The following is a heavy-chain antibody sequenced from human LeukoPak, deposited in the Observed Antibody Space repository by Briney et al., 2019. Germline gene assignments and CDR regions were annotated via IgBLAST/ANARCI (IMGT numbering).Heavy chain of an antibody. CDR2: IYHSGNT. CDR1: GASMSSNY. Sequence: PSETLSLTCNVSGASMSSNYWSWVRQPPGKGLEWIGYIYHSGNTNYSPSLESRVTMSVDESKNQFSLRVHFVSAADTAVYYCASTRRAAVAGRFDSWGQGTLVTVSS. CDR3: ASTRRAAVAGRFDS. D-gene: IGHD6-19*01. V-gene: IGHV4-4*09. J-gene: IGHJ4*02.